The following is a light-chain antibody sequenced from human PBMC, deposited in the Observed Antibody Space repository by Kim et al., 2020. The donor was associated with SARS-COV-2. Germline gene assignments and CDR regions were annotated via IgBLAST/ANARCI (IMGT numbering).Light chain of an antibody. CDR3: QQYNIYPLT. J-gene: IGKJ1*01. V-gene: IGKV1-5*03. CDR2: KAS. Sequence: GDRVTITCRASQSISVYVAWYQQKPGKAPNLLIHKASTLESGVPSRFSGSGSGTEFTLTISSLQPDDFASYYCQQYNIYPLTFGQGTKVDIK. CDR1: QSISVY.